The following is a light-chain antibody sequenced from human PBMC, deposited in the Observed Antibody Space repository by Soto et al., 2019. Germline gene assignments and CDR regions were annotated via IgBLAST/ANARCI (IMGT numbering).Light chain of an antibody. Sequence: QSVPTQPPSASGSPGQSVTISCTGTNSDVGGYNFVSWYQKHPGKVPKVIIFDVSKRPSGVPDRFSGSKSGNTASLTVSGLQAEDEADYYCSSYAGGTRVVFGGGTKLTVL. CDR2: DVS. V-gene: IGLV2-8*01. CDR1: NSDVGGYNF. J-gene: IGLJ2*01. CDR3: SSYAGGTRVV.